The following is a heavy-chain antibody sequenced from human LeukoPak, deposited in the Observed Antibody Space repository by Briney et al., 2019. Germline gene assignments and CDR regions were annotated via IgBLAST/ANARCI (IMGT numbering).Heavy chain of an antibody. CDR1: GFTVSSNY. CDR2: IYSGGST. Sequence: GGSLRLSCAASGFTVSSNYMSWVRQAPGKGLEWVSVIYSGGSTYYADSVKGRFTISRDNSKNTLYLQMNSLRAEDTAVYYCARDVGGYYGSGSYFGYWGQGTLVTVSS. J-gene: IGHJ4*02. V-gene: IGHV3-53*01. D-gene: IGHD3-10*01. CDR3: ARDVGGYYGSGSYFGY.